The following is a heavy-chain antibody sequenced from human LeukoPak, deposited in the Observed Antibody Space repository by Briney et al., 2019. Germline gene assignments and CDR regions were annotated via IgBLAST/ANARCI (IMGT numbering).Heavy chain of an antibody. CDR3: ARSPAFTH. D-gene: IGHD2-2*01. Sequence: GGSLRLSCAASGFTFSSYGMHWVRQAPGKGLEWVAVISYDGSNKYYADSVKGRFTISRDNSKNTLYLQMNSLRAEDTAVYYCARSPAFTHWGQGTLVTVSS. CDR2: ISYDGSNK. CDR1: GFTFSSYG. J-gene: IGHJ4*02. V-gene: IGHV3-30*03.